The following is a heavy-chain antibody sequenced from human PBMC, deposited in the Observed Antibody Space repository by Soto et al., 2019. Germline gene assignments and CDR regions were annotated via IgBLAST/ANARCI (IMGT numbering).Heavy chain of an antibody. Sequence: GGSLRLSCAASGFTFSSYAMSWVRQAPGKGLEWVSAISGSGGSTYYADSVKGRFTISRDNSKNTLYLQMNSLRAEDTAVYYCAKGDRYSMIRPGGMAFCGQGTTVIVS. V-gene: IGHV3-23*01. D-gene: IGHD4-4*01. CDR3: AKGDRYSMIRPGGMAF. J-gene: IGHJ6*02. CDR1: GFTFSSYA. CDR2: ISGSGGST.